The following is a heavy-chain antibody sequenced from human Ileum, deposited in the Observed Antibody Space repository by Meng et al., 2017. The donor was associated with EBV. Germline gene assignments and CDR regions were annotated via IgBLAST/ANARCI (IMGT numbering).Heavy chain of an antibody. D-gene: IGHD2-8*01. CDR2: INHSGST. J-gene: IGHJ1*01. CDR3: ARGVYGPTTRGREYFIH. Sequence: QGQLRQWGAGLLKPSETLSLPCGVDGGSFNGYYWTWIRQPPGKGLEWIGEINHSGSTNYNPSLKSRVIISVDTSKNQFSLNLSSVTAADTAVYYRARGVYGPTTRGREYFIHWGRGTLVTVSS. V-gene: IGHV4-34*01. CDR1: GGSFNGYY.